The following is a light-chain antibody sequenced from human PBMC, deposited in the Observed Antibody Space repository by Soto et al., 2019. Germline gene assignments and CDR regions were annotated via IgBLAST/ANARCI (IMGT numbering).Light chain of an antibody. CDR3: QQYGSPPIT. Sequence: VLTQSPGTLSLSPGERATLSCRASQSVSSSYLAWYQQKPGQAPRLLIYGASSRATGIPDRFSGSGSGTDFTLTISRLEPEDFAVYYCQQYGSPPITFGQGTRLEIK. V-gene: IGKV3-20*01. CDR1: QSVSSSY. CDR2: GAS. J-gene: IGKJ5*01.